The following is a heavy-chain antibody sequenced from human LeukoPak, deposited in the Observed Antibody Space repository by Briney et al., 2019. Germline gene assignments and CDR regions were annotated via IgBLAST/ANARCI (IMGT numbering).Heavy chain of an antibody. CDR3: ARVSSSYGTYYYYYYMDV. CDR2: INWNGGST. J-gene: IGHJ6*03. V-gene: IGHV3-20*04. D-gene: IGHD6-6*01. Sequence: GGSLRLSCAASGFTFDDYGMSWVRQAPGKGLEWVSGINWNGGSTGYADSVKGRFTISRDNAKNSLYLQMNSLRAEDTAVYYCARVSSSYGTYYYYYYMDVWGKGTTVTVSS. CDR1: GFTFDDYG.